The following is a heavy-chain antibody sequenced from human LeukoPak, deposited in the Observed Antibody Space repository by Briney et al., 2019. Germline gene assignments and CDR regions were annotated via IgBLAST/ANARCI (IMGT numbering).Heavy chain of an antibody. CDR1: GGSISSGSYY. J-gene: IGHJ1*01. CDR2: IYTSGST. Sequence: PSQTLSLTCTVSGGSISSGSYYWSWIRQPAGKGLEWIGRIYTSGSTNYNPSLKSRVTISVDTSKNQFSLKLRSVTAADTAAYYCARQDSSGYYYEGYFQHWGQGTLVTVSS. D-gene: IGHD3-22*01. V-gene: IGHV4-61*02. CDR3: ARQDSSGYYYEGYFQH.